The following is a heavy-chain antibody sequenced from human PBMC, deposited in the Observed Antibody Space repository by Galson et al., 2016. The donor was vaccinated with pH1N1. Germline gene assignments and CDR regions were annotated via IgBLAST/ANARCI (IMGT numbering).Heavy chain of an antibody. CDR2: ISPVFGTK. J-gene: IGHJ6*02. CDR1: GGTFSSYT. D-gene: IGHD5-12*01. CDR3: ARSYSGYDRHYDFGMDV. V-gene: IGHV1-69*13. Sequence: SVKVSCKASGGTFSSYTFSWMRQAPGQGLEWMGGISPVFGTKNYAQKFQGRVTVSADESTSTAYMELSSMISEDTAVYYCARSYSGYDRHYDFGMDVWGQGTTVTVSS.